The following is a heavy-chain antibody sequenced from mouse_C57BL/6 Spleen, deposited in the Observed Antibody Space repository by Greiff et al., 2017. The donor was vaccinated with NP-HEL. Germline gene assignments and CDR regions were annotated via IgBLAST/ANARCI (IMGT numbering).Heavy chain of an antibody. CDR2: IYPGSGST. CDR3: ARYYGSRRYFDV. Sequence: VKLQQPGAELVKPGASVKMSCKASGYTFTSYWITWVKQRPGQGLEWIGDIYPGSGSTNYNEKFKSKATLTVDTSSSTAYMQLSSLTSEDSAVYYCARYYGSRRYFDVWGTGTTVTVSS. V-gene: IGHV1-55*01. J-gene: IGHJ1*03. D-gene: IGHD1-1*01. CDR1: GYTFTSYW.